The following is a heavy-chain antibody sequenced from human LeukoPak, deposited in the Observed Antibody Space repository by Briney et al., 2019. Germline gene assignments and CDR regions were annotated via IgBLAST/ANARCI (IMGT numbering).Heavy chain of an antibody. CDR3: AKDLGPGIVVAGTFFDY. J-gene: IGHJ4*02. CDR2: ISYDGSNE. V-gene: IGHV3-30*18. Sequence: PGGSLRLSCAASGFTFSSYGMHWVRQAPGKGLEWVTVISYDGSNEYYADSVEGRFTISRDNSKNTLYLQMNSLRAEDTAVYYCAKDLGPGIVVAGTFFDYLGQGTLLTVSS. D-gene: IGHD6-19*01. CDR1: GFTFSSYG.